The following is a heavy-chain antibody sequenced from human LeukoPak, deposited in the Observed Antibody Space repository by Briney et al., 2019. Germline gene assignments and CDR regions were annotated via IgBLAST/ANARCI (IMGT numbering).Heavy chain of an antibody. CDR1: GGTLNSYV. D-gene: IGHD6-19*01. V-gene: IGHV1-69*06. CDR3: ARGREQWLVLGY. Sequence: SVKVSCKASGGTLNSYVISWVRQAPGQGLEWMGGIIPISGTTNYAQKFQGRVTITADKSTSTAYMELSRLRSDDTAVYYCARGREQWLVLGYWGQGTLVTVSS. J-gene: IGHJ4*02. CDR2: IIPISGTT.